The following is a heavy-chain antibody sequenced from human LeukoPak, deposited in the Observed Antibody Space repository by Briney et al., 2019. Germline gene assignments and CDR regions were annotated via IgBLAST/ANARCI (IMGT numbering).Heavy chain of an antibody. Sequence: SETLSLTCTVSGHSITSNFYWGWIRQPPGKGLEYIGSIYHSGNTQYNPSLKSRVTISIDTSNNQFSLNLRSVTAADTAVYYCGRVPPRRDYCYSVDRYWSWFDPWGQGTLVTVSS. CDR2: IYHSGNT. CDR3: GRVPPRRDYCYSVDRYWSWFDP. V-gene: IGHV4-38-2*02. D-gene: IGHD2/OR15-2a*01. J-gene: IGHJ5*02. CDR1: GHSITSNFY.